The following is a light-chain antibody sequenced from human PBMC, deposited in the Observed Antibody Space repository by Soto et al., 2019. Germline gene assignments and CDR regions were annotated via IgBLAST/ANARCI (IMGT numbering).Light chain of an antibody. J-gene: IGKJ4*01. CDR2: GAS. CDR1: QSVSSSY. CDR3: QQYGSSRRLT. Sequence: EIVLTQSPGTLSLSPGERATLSCRASQSVSSSYLAWYQQKPGQAPRLLIYGASSRATGIPDRFNGSGSGTDFTLTISRLEPEDFAVYYCQQYGSSRRLTFGGGTKVEIK. V-gene: IGKV3-20*01.